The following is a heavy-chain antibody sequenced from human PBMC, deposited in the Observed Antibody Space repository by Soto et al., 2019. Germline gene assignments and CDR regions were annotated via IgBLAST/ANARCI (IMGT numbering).Heavy chain of an antibody. V-gene: IGHV3-30*18. CDR2: ISYDGSNK. Sequence: VGSLRLSCAASGFTFSSYGMHWVRQAPGKGLEWVAVISYDGSNKYYADSVKGRFTISRDNSKNTLYLQMNSLRAEDTAVYYCAKESAQISYSGSYYPYTPGAFDYWGQGTLVTVSS. CDR1: GFTFSSYG. CDR3: AKESAQISYSGSYYPYTPGAFDY. D-gene: IGHD1-26*01. J-gene: IGHJ4*02.